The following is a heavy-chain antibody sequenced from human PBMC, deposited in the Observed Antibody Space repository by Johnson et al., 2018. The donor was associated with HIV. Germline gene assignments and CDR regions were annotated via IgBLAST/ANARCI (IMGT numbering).Heavy chain of an antibody. Sequence: EVQLVESGGGLVQPGGSLRLSCAASGFTVSSNYMSWVRQAPGKGLEWVSVIYSGGSTYYADSVKGRFTISRDNSKNTLYLQMNSLRAEDTAIYYCAKKVNVGSWDLDAFDIWGQGTMVTVSS. V-gene: IGHV3-66*01. CDR2: IYSGGST. CDR1: GFTVSSNY. J-gene: IGHJ3*02. CDR3: AKKVNVGSWDLDAFDI. D-gene: IGHD1-26*01.